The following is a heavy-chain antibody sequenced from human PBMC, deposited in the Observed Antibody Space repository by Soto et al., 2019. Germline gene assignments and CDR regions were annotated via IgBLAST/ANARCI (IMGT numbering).Heavy chain of an antibody. CDR3: ARGGYSYGLAYYYFYDMDV. D-gene: IGHD5-18*01. J-gene: IGHJ6*01. CDR2: INHSGST. CDR1: GGSISGDY. V-gene: IGHV4-34*01. Sequence: PSETLSLTCAVYGGSISGDYWSWIRQPPGKGLEWIGEINHSGSTNYNPSLKSRVTISVDTSKNQFSLKLSSVTAADTAVYYCARGGYSYGLAYYYFYDMDVWGQGTTLTVSS.